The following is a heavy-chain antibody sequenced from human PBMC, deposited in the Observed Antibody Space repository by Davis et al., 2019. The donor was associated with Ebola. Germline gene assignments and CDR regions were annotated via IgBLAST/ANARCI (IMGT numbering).Heavy chain of an antibody. V-gene: IGHV4-39*01. CDR3: ARRNYYYENF. CDR2: IYYSGNT. CDR1: GASISRTTNYY. D-gene: IGHD3-22*01. Sequence: SETLSLTCTVSGASISRTTNYYCGWIRQSPGKGLEWIGSIYYSGNTYYSPSLRSRVTMSVDSSKNQFSLELSSVTAADTAIYYCARRNYYYENFWGQGILVTVSS. J-gene: IGHJ4*02.